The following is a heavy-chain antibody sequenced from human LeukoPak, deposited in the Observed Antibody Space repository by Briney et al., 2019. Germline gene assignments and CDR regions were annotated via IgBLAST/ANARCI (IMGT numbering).Heavy chain of an antibody. J-gene: IGHJ3*01. CDR3: ARSSYSSSSSV. D-gene: IGHD6-6*01. V-gene: IGHV3-7*03. Sequence: GGSLRLSCAVSGFTFSGFWMSWSRQAPGKGLEWVASINSDGSERYYADVVKGRFTISRDNAKNSLYLQINSLRAEDTAVYYCARSSYSSSSSVWGQGTMVTVSS. CDR1: GFTFSGFW. CDR2: INSDGSER.